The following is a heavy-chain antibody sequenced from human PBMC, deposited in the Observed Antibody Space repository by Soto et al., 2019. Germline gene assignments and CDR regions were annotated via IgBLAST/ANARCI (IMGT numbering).Heavy chain of an antibody. CDR3: AIGPYSNTSYYAFDY. CDR2: FDPEDGET. CDR1: GYTLTELS. D-gene: IGHD2-2*01. V-gene: IGHV1-24*01. Sequence: GASVKVSCKVSGYTLTELSMHWVRQAPGKGLEWMGGFDPEDGETIYAQKFQGRVTMTEDTSTDTAYMELSSLRSEDTAVYYCAIGPYSNTSYYAFDYWGQGTMVTVSS. J-gene: IGHJ4*03.